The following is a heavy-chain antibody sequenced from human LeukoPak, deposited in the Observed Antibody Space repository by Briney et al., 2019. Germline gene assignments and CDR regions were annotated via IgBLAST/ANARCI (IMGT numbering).Heavy chain of an antibody. V-gene: IGHV1-8*01. CDR2: MNPNSGNT. CDR1: GYTFTSYD. Sequence: ASVKVSCKASGYTFTSYDINWVRQATGQGLEWMGWMNPNSGNTGYAQKFQGRVTMTRDTSISTAYMELSRLRSDDTAVYYCARESELRFLEWSPDMDVWGQGTTVTVSS. J-gene: IGHJ6*02. CDR3: ARESELRFLEWSPDMDV. D-gene: IGHD3-3*01.